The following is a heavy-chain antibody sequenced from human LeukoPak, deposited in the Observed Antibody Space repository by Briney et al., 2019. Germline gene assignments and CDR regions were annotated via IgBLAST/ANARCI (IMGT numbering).Heavy chain of an antibody. V-gene: IGHV5-51*01. J-gene: IGHJ4*02. CDR2: IYPGDSVT. Sequence: LGESLKISCKGSGYSFSTYWIGWVRQMPGKGLEWMGIIYPGDSVTRYSPSFQGQVTISADKSISTAYLQWSSLKASDTAMYYCVRPLNGGNVYWGQGTLVTVSS. CDR3: VRPLNGGNVY. D-gene: IGHD4-23*01. CDR1: GYSFSTYW.